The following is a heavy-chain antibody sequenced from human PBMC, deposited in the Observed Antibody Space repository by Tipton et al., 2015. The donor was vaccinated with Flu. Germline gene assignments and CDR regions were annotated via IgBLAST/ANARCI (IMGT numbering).Heavy chain of an antibody. J-gene: IGHJ4*02. CDR2: ISAYTDDT. CDR1: GYTFNTYA. D-gene: IGHD3-3*02. V-gene: IGHV1-18*01. CDR3: ARVGAIFGEVTARRRGDLDY. Sequence: QLVQSGPEVKKAGASVKVSCKASGYTFNTYAISWMRQAPGQGLEWMGWISAYTDDTKSAQNFQGRITLTTDTSTSTVYMQLRGLTSDDTAVYYCARVGAIFGEVTARRRGDLDYWGQGTLVSVSS.